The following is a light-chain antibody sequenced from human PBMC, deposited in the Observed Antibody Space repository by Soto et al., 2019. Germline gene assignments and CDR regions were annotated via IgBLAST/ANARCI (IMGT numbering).Light chain of an antibody. CDR2: STS. CDR3: QQAYDIPRT. J-gene: IGKJ1*01. V-gene: IGKV1-39*01. Sequence: EIKMNQSPSSLSASVGARVPPTCRATQSISKYLNWYQQKPGKAPNLLIYSTSTLQSGVPSRFSGSGSGTDFTLTINSLQPEDFATYYCQQAYDIPRTFGQGTMADI. CDR1: QSISKY.